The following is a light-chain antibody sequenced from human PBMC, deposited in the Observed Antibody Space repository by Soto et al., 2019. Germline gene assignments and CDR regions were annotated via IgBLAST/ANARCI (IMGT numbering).Light chain of an antibody. CDR2: AAS. V-gene: IGKV1-27*01. Sequence: DIQMTQSPSSLSASVGDRVTITCRASQGISNYLAWYQQKPGKVPKLLIYAASTLQSGVPSRFSGSGSGTDFTLTISSLQPKDVGTYYCQKYNSALGVTFGQGTKLEI. J-gene: IGKJ2*01. CDR3: QKYNSALGVT. CDR1: QGISNY.